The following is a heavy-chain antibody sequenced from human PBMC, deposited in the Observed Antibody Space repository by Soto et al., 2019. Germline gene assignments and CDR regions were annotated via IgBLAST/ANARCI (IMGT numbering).Heavy chain of an antibody. V-gene: IGHV1-69*02. CDR2: IIPILGIA. J-gene: IGHJ6*02. CDR3: ARGYYGSGSPYGMDV. CDR1: GGTFSSYT. Sequence: QVQLVQSGADVKKPGSSVKVSCKASGGTFSSYTISWVRQAPGQGLEWMGRIIPILGIANYAQKFQGRVTITADKSTSTAYMELSSLRSEDTAVYYCARGYYGSGSPYGMDVWGQGTTVTVSS. D-gene: IGHD3-10*01.